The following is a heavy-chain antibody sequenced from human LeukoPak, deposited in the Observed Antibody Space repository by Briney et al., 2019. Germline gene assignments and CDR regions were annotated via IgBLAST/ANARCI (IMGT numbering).Heavy chain of an antibody. CDR1: GGSFSGYY. Sequence: SETLSLTCSVYGGSFSGYYWSWLRQPPGKGLEWIGEINHSGSTNYNPSLTSRVTISVDTSKNQFYLKLSSVTAADTAVYYCARALRGYSYGFNYFDYWVQGTVVSVSS. J-gene: IGHJ4*02. D-gene: IGHD5-18*01. V-gene: IGHV4-34*01. CDR2: INHSGST. CDR3: ARALRGYSYGFNYFDY.